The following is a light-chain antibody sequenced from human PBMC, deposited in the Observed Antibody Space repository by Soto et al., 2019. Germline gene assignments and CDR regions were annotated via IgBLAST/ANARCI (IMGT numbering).Light chain of an antibody. V-gene: IGKV1-5*03. J-gene: IGKJ2*01. CDR1: QSISTW. CDR3: QQYETYYT. CDR2: KAS. Sequence: DIQMTQSPSTLSASVGDRVTITCRASQSISTWLAWYQQKPGKAPILLIYKASNLETGVPSRFSGSGSGTEFTLTISGLQRDDFATYYCQQYETYYTFGQGTKLEIK.